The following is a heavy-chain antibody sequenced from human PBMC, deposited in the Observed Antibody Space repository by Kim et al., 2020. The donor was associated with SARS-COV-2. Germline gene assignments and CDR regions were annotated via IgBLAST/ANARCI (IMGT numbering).Heavy chain of an antibody. CDR3: ARPRYYYYDSSGYYY. J-gene: IGHJ4*02. V-gene: IGHV3-7*01. D-gene: IGHD3-22*01. Sequence: DSVKGRFTISRDNAKNSLYLQMNGLRAEDTAVYYCARPRYYYYDSSGYYYWGQGTLVTVSS.